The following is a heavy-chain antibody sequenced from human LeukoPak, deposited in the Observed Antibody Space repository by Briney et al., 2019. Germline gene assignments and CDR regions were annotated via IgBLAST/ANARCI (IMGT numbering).Heavy chain of an antibody. CDR1: GYTFTSYG. J-gene: IGHJ4*02. CDR3: ARGFRGLLWFGELMDY. V-gene: IGHV1-18*01. D-gene: IGHD3-10*01. CDR2: ISAYNGNT. Sequence: ASVKVSCKASGYTFTSYGISWVRQAPGQGLEWMGWISAYNGNTNYAQKLQGRVTMTTDTSTSTAYMELSSLRSEDTAVYYCARGFRGLLWFGELMDYWGQGTLVTVSS.